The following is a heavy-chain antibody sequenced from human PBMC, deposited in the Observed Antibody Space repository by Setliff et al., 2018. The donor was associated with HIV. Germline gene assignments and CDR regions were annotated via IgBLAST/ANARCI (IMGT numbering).Heavy chain of an antibody. Sequence: PGGSLRLSCAASGFAVSGNYMHWVRQAPGKGLEWVSYINSDGSIITYGESVKGRFTISRDNAKNTLYLQMNSLRAEDTAVYYCARDRGYPDSFNIWGQGTVVTVSS. D-gene: IGHD3-10*01. J-gene: IGHJ3*02. CDR1: GFAVSGNY. CDR2: INSDGSII. CDR3: ARDRGYPDSFNI. V-gene: IGHV3-74*01.